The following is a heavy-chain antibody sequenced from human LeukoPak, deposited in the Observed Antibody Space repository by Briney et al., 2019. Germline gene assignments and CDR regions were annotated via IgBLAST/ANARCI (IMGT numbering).Heavy chain of an antibody. Sequence: GGSLRLSCAASGFTFSSYWMHWVRQAPGKGLVWVSRITGDGSGANYADSVKGRFTISRDNAKNVLFLQVNSLRAEDTAVYYCARHIAGDAFDIWGQGTMVTVSS. V-gene: IGHV3-74*01. D-gene: IGHD2-21*01. CDR3: ARHIAGDAFDI. J-gene: IGHJ3*02. CDR1: GFTFSSYW. CDR2: ITGDGSGA.